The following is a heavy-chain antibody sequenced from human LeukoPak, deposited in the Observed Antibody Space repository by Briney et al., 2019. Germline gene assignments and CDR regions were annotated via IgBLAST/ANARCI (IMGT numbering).Heavy chain of an antibody. CDR1: GGTFSSYA. CDR3: ARDPGGYYYDSSGYLDY. J-gene: IGHJ4*02. V-gene: IGHV1-69*05. Sequence: GASVKVSCKASGGTFSSYATSWVRQAPGQGLEWMGRIIPIFGTANYAQKFQGRVTITTDESTSTAYMELSSLRSEDTAVYYCARDPGGYYYDSSGYLDYWGQGTLVTVSS. CDR2: IIPIFGTA. D-gene: IGHD3-22*01.